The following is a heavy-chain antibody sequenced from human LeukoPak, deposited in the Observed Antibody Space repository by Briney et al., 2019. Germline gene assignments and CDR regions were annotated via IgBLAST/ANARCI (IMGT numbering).Heavy chain of an antibody. CDR2: ISSSSSYI. D-gene: IGHD5-18*01. J-gene: IGHJ6*02. Sequence: KSGGSLRLSCAASGFTFSSYSMNWVRQAPGKGLEWVSSISSSSSYIYYADSEKGRFTISRDNAKDSLYLQMNSLRAEDTAVYYCARGPYSYGFEAYYYYGMDVWGQGTTVTASS. V-gene: IGHV3-21*01. CDR3: ARGPYSYGFEAYYYYGMDV. CDR1: GFTFSSYS.